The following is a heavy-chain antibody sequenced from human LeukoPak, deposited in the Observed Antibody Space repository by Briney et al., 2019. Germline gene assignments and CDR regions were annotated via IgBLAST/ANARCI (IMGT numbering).Heavy chain of an antibody. CDR2: INQDGSKQ. V-gene: IGHV3-7*01. D-gene: IGHD2-21*01. J-gene: IGHJ4*02. CDR3: ARDPDILLGVNFDY. CDR1: GFTFSSSW. Sequence: GGSLRLSCSASGFTFSSSWMNWVRQAPGKGLEWVANINQDGSKQNYVDSVKGRFTVSRDNAQNSLYLQMHSLRAEDTAVYYCARDPDILLGVNFDYWGQGALVIVSS.